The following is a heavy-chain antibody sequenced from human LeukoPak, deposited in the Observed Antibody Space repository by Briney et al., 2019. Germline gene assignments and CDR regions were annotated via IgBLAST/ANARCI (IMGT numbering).Heavy chain of an antibody. J-gene: IGHJ4*02. CDR2: IYHSGST. V-gene: IGHV4-4*02. CDR1: GGSISSSNW. CDR3: ASQPFGEFQSYYFDY. Sequence: SGTLSLTCAVSGGSISSSNWWSWVRQPPGKGLEWIGEIYHSGSTNYNPSLKSRVTISVDKSKNQFSLELSSVTAADTAVYYCASQPFGEFQSYYFDYWGQGTLVTVSS. D-gene: IGHD3-10*01.